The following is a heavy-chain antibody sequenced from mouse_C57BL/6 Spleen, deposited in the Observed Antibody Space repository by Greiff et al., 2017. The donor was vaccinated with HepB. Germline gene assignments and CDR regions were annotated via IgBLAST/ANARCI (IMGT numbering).Heavy chain of an antibody. J-gene: IGHJ2*01. CDR1: GYTFTSYW. Sequence: QVQLQQPGAELVMPGASVKLSCKASGYTFTSYWMHWVKQRPGQGLEWIGEIDPSDSYTNYNQKFKGKSTLTVDKSSSTAYMQLSSLTSEDSAVYDCARSNYGSSYELDYWGQGTTLTVSS. CDR3: ARSNYGSSYELDY. D-gene: IGHD1-1*01. CDR2: IDPSDSYT. V-gene: IGHV1-69*01.